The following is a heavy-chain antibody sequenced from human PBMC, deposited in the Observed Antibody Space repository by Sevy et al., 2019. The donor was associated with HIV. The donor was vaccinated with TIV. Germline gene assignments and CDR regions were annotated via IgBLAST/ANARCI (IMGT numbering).Heavy chain of an antibody. J-gene: IGHJ4*01. V-gene: IGHV3-48*02. CDR2: ITRDGKTK. Sequence: GGSLRLSCAASEFSFSSSSMNWLRQAPGKGLEWLAYITRDGKTKYYADFVKGRFTISRDNAQNSLFLQLNSLRDDDTAVYYCARDYSGSYYRFDLWGHGTLVTVSS. CDR1: EFSFSSSS. D-gene: IGHD1-26*01. CDR3: ARDYSGSYYRFDL.